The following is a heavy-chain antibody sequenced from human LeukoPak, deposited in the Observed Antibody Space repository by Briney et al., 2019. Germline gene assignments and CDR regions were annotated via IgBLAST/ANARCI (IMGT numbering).Heavy chain of an antibody. J-gene: IGHJ4*02. Sequence: SETLSLTCTVSGGSISSGGYYWRWIRQHPGKGLEWIGYIYYSGSTYYNPSLKSRVTISVDTSKNQFSLKLSSVTAADTAVYYCARGREGSGYDYLFDYWGQGTLVTVSS. CDR3: ARGREGSGYDYLFDY. CDR1: GGSISSGGYY. V-gene: IGHV4-31*03. D-gene: IGHD5-12*01. CDR2: IYYSGST.